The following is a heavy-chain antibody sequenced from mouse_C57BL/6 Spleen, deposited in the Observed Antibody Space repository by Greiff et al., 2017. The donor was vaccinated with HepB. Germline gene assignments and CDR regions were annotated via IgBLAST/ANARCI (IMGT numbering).Heavy chain of an antibody. CDR1: GYTFTSYD. V-gene: IGHV1-85*01. Sequence: QVQLKESGPELVKPGASVKLSCKASGYTFTSYDINWVKQRPGQGLEWIGWIYPRDGSTKYNEKFKGKATLIVDTSSSTAYMELHSLTSEDSAVYFCASSGEFPFDVWGTGTTVTVSS. CDR3: ASSGEFPFDV. J-gene: IGHJ1*03. CDR2: IYPRDGST.